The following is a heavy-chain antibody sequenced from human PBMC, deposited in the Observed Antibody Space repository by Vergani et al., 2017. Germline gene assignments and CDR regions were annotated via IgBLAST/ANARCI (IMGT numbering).Heavy chain of an antibody. J-gene: IGHJ3*02. CDR1: GYSFNRYW. Sequence: EVQLVQSGAEVKTPGESLKISCKGYGYSFNRYWIGWVRQMPGKGLEWMGIIYPGDSDTRYSPSFQVQVTISADKSISTAYLQWSSLKASDTAMYYCARRGDIVVVPAAISLPAPSPVDAFDIWGQGTMVTVSS. D-gene: IGHD2-2*02. V-gene: IGHV5-51*01. CDR2: IYPGDSDT. CDR3: ARRGDIVVVPAAISLPAPSPVDAFDI.